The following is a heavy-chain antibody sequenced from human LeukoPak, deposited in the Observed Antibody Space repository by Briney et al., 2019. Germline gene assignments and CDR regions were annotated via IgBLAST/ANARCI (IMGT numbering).Heavy chain of an antibody. Sequence: PGGSLRLSCAASGFIFSSYSLYWVRQAPGKGLEWVSSVTSSSSYIYYVDSVKGRFTISRDNARNSLYLQMNSLRAEDSALYYCAKDTGYYYDSSNYWVWGQGTLVTVSS. CDR1: GFIFSSYS. V-gene: IGHV3-21*04. CDR3: AKDTGYYYDSSNYWV. J-gene: IGHJ4*02. CDR2: VTSSSSYI. D-gene: IGHD3-22*01.